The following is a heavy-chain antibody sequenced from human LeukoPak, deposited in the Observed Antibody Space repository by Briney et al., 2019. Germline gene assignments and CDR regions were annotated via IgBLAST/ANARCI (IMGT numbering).Heavy chain of an antibody. CDR1: GFTFSDAW. J-gene: IGHJ1*01. Sequence: PGGSLRLSCAASGFTFSDAWMSWVRQAPGKGLEWVGRIKSKTDGGTTDYAAPVKGRFTMSRDDSKSTMYLQMNSLNSDDTAVYYCTTDNGGDTRRRCWGEGILVTVSS. CDR3: TTDNGGDTRRRC. D-gene: IGHD4-23*01. V-gene: IGHV3-15*01. CDR2: IKSKTDGGTT.